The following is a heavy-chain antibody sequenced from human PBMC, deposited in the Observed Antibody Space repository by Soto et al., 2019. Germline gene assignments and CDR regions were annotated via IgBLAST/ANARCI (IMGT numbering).Heavy chain of an antibody. CDR2: IRSGRDT. J-gene: IGHJ6*02. D-gene: IGHD2-21*02. CDR3: AREETAWPLAYGLDV. CDR1: GFTFSNYY. V-gene: IGHV3-21*01. Sequence: PWGSLRLSCSVSGFTFSNYYIHWFRQAPGKGLEWVSSIRSGRDTFYADPVKGRFSISRDDATSSVSLQMNSLRGEDTAVYFCAREETAWPLAYGLDVWGQGTTVTVSS.